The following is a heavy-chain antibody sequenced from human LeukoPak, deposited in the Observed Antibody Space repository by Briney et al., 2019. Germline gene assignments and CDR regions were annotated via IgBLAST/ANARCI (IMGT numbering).Heavy chain of an antibody. V-gene: IGHV4-34*01. CDR1: GGSFSGYY. J-gene: IGHJ4*02. D-gene: IGHD2-2*02. CDR2: IYYSGST. Sequence: KTSETLSLTCAVYGGSFSGYYWSWIRQPPGKGLEWIGSIYYSGSTYYNPSLKSRGTISVDTSKNQFSLKLSSVTAADMAVYYCARSRKNDCTSTSCYTDYWGQGTLVTVSS. CDR3: ARSRKNDCTSTSCYTDY.